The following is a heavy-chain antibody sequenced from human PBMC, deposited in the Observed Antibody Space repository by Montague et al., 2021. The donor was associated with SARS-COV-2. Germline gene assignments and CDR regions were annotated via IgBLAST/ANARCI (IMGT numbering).Heavy chain of an antibody. J-gene: IGHJ4*02. D-gene: IGHD3-3*01. CDR3: ARGSSFVTIFGVVITDPLFDY. CDR1: GGSFSGYY. CDR2: INHSGST. V-gene: IGHV4-34*01. Sequence: ETLSLTCAVYGGSFSGYYWSWIRQPPGKGLEWIGEINHSGSTNYDPSLKSRVTISVDTSKNQFSLKLSSVTAADTAVYYCARGSSFVTIFGVVITDPLFDYWGQGTLVTVSS.